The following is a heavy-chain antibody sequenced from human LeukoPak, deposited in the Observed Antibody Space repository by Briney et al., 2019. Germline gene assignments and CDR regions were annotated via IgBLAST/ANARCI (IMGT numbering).Heavy chain of an antibody. J-gene: IGHJ4*02. Sequence: GGSLRLSCAASGFTFSSYGMSWVRQAPGEGLEWVSGISGSGGSTYYADSVKGRFTISRDNSKNTLYLQMNSLRAEDTAVYYCAKARYYDILTGYPFDYWGQGTLVTVSS. D-gene: IGHD3-9*01. CDR3: AKARYYDILTGYPFDY. V-gene: IGHV3-23*01. CDR2: ISGSGGST. CDR1: GFTFSSYG.